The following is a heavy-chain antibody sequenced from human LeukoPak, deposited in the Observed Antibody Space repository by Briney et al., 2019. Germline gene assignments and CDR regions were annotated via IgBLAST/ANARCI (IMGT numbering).Heavy chain of an antibody. Sequence: PSETLSLTCTVSGDSISSYYWSWIRQPPGKGLEWIGYIYYSGSTNYNPSLKSRVTISVDTSKNQFSLKLSSVTAADTAVYYCASADYYDSSGHPRAFDIWGQGTMVTVSS. V-gene: IGHV4-59*01. J-gene: IGHJ3*02. CDR1: GDSISSYY. CDR2: IYYSGST. D-gene: IGHD3-22*01. CDR3: ASADYYDSSGHPRAFDI.